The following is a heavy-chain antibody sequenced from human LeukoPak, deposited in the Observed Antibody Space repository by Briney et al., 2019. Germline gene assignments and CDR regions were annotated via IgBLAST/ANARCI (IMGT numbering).Heavy chain of an antibody. V-gene: IGHV4-4*07. Sequence: PSETLSLTCTVSGGSISSYYWSWIRQPAGKGLEWIGRIYTSGSTNYNPSLKSRVTMSVDTSKNQFSLKLSSVTAADTAVYYCARWGYYGGNSGNDAFDIWGQGTMVTVSS. J-gene: IGHJ3*02. CDR3: ARWGYYGGNSGNDAFDI. CDR1: GGSISSYY. CDR2: IYTSGST. D-gene: IGHD4-23*01.